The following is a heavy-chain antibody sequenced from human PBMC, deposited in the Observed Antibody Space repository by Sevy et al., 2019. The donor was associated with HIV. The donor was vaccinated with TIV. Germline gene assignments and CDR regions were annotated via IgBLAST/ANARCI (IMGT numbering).Heavy chain of an antibody. V-gene: IGHV4-59*01. D-gene: IGHD3-3*01. CDR3: ARSGRITIFGVAFDAFDI. J-gene: IGHJ3*02. Sequence: SETLSLTCTVSGGSISSYYWSWIRQPPGKGLEWIGYIYYSGSTNYNPSLKSRVTISVDTSNNQFSLKLSSVTAAETAVYYCARSGRITIFGVAFDAFDIWGQGTMVTVSS. CDR2: IYYSGST. CDR1: GGSISSYY.